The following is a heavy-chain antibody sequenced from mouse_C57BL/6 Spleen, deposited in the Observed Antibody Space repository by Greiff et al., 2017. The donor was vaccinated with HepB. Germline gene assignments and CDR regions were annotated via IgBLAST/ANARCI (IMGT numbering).Heavy chain of an antibody. CDR3: ARGSLSGTVAFFAL. J-gene: IGHJ3*01. V-gene: IGHV1-69*01. CDR1: GYTFTSYW. D-gene: IGHD3-3*01. CDR2: IDPSDSYT. Sequence: VQLQQPGAELVMPGASVKLSCKASGYTFTSYWMHWVKQRPGQGLEWIGEIDPSDSYTNYNQKFKGKSTLTLDKSSSTAYMQLSSLTSEDSAVYFCARGSLSGTVAFFALWRKGTLVTVSA.